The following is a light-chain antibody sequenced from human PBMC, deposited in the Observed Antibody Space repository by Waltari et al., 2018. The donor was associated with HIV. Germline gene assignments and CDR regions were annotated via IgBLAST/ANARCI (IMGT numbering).Light chain of an antibody. CDR2: KAS. CDR1: QSIGSW. J-gene: IGKJ1*01. V-gene: IGKV1-5*03. CDR3: QQSTSYWT. Sequence: DIQMTQSPSTLSASVGDRVTITCRASQSIGSWLAWYQQKPGKAPKVLIYKASNLESGVPPRFSGSGSGTEFTLTITNLQPEDFATYYCQQSTSYWTFGQGTK.